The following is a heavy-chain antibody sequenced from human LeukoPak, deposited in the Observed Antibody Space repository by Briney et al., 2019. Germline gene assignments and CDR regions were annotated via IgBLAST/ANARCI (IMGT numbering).Heavy chain of an antibody. CDR3: ARVRESGFLYYFDY. Sequence: GASVKVSCKASGGTFSSYAISWVRQAPGQGLEWMGGIIPIFGTANYAQKFQGRVTITADESTSTAYMELSSLRSGDTAVYYCARVRESGFLYYFDYWGQGTLVTVSS. V-gene: IGHV1-69*13. D-gene: IGHD3-3*01. J-gene: IGHJ4*02. CDR2: IIPIFGTA. CDR1: GGTFSSYA.